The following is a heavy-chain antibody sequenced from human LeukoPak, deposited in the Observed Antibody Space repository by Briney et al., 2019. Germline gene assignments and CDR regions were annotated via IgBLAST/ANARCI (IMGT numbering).Heavy chain of an antibody. Sequence: GGSLSLSCAASGFTFSSYEMNWVRQAPGKGLEWVSYITNSGSTIYYADSVKGQFTISRDNAKNSLYLQMNSLRAEDTAVYYCARIAGDYASYFDYWGQGTLVTVSS. J-gene: IGHJ4*02. CDR2: ITNSGSTI. D-gene: IGHD2-21*02. CDR3: ARIAGDYASYFDY. V-gene: IGHV3-48*03. CDR1: GFTFSSYE.